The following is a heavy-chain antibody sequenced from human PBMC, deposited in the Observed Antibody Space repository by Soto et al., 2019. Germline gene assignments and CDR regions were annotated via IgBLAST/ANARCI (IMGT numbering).Heavy chain of an antibody. J-gene: IGHJ4*02. V-gene: IGHV4-39*01. CDR3: ASPGGGSGSYGGHPYYFDY. D-gene: IGHD3-10*01. CDR2: IYYSGST. CDR1: GGSISSSSYY. Sequence: SETLSLTCTVSGGSISSSSYYWGWIRQPPGKGLEWIGSIYYSGSTYYNPSLKSRVTISVDTSKNQFSLKLSSVTAADTAVYYCASPGGGSGSYGGHPYYFDYWGQGTLVTGS.